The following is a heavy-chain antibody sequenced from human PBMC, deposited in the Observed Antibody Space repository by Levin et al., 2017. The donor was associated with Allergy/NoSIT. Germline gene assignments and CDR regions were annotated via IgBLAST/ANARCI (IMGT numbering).Heavy chain of an antibody. CDR1: GFTVSTNY. Sequence: GGSLRLSCAASGFTVSTNYLSWVRQAPGKGLEWVSILYSDETTYYADSVKGRFSISRDNSKNTLYLQMNSLRAEDTAVYYCSRDRAPPSHWYFGLWGRGTLVPVSS. J-gene: IGHJ2*01. V-gene: IGHV3-53*01. D-gene: IGHD3-10*01. CDR3: SRDRAPPSHWYFGL. CDR2: LYSDETT.